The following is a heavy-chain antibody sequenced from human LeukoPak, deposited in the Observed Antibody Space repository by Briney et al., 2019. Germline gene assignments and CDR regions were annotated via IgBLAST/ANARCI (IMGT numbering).Heavy chain of an antibody. D-gene: IGHD5-18*01. CDR1: GGSFRGYY. J-gene: IGHJ4*02. V-gene: IGHV4-34*01. CDR3: ARGPYVDTAMGYFDY. Sequence: SETLSLTCAVYGGSFRGYYWSWIRQPPGKGLEWIGEINHSGSTNYNPSLKSRVTISVDTSKNQFSLKLRSVTAADTAVYYCARGPYVDTAMGYFDYWGQGTLVTVSS. CDR2: INHSGST.